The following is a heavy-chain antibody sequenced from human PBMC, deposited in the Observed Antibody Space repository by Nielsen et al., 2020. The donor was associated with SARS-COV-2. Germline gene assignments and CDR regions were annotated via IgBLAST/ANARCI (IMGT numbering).Heavy chain of an antibody. V-gene: IGHV1-3*01. CDR1: GYTFTSYA. J-gene: IGHJ6*02. CDR2: INAGNGNT. CDR3: ASLPYYGSGSYYKGSRGSMDV. Sequence: ASVKVSCKASGYTFTSYAMHWVRQAPGQRLEWMGWINAGNGNTKYSQKFQGRVTITRDTSASTAYMELSSLRSEDTAVYYCASLPYYGSGSYYKGSRGSMDVWGQGTTVTVSS. D-gene: IGHD3-10*01.